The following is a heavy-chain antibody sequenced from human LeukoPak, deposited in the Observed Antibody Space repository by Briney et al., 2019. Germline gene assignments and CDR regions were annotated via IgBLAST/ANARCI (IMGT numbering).Heavy chain of an antibody. CDR1: GGTFSNYA. CDR3: ARGKSGSSDAFDI. CDR2: IIPIFGTA. Sequence: SVKVSCKASGGTFSNYAISWVRQAPGQGLEWMGGIIPIFGTANYAQKFQGRVTITADESTSTAYMELSSLRSDDTAVYYCARGKSGSSDAFDIWGQGTMVTVSS. J-gene: IGHJ3*02. V-gene: IGHV1-69*01.